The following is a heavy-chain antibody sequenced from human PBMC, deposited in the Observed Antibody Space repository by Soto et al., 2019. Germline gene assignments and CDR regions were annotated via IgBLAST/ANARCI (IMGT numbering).Heavy chain of an antibody. Sequence: QVQLVESGGGVVQPGSSLRLSCAASGFTFSEHGMHWVRQAPGKGLEWVAAIWYDGDNKYYIDSVRGRFTISRDNPKKTLYLQMNSLRVEDTAVYYCVRPVGAPWGAFDIWGQGTMVSVSS. J-gene: IGHJ3*02. CDR2: IWYDGDNK. V-gene: IGHV3-33*01. D-gene: IGHD1-26*01. CDR3: VRPVGAPWGAFDI. CDR1: GFTFSEHG.